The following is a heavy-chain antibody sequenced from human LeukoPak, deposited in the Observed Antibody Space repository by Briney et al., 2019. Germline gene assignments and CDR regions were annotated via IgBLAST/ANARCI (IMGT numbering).Heavy chain of an antibody. Sequence: GASVKVSCKASGYTFTSYDINWVRQATGQGLEWMGWMNPNSGNTGYAQKFQGRVTMNRNTSISTAYMELSSLRSEDTAVYYCARGYGSHYYGSGSYYHNWFDPWGQGTLVTVSS. CDR1: GYTFTSYD. D-gene: IGHD3-10*01. CDR3: ARGYGSHYYGSGSYYHNWFDP. CDR2: MNPNSGNT. J-gene: IGHJ5*02. V-gene: IGHV1-8*01.